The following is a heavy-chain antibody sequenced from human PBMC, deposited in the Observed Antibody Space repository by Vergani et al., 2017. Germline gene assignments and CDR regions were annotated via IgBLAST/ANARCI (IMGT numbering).Heavy chain of an antibody. Sequence: QVQLQQWGAGVVKPSGTLSLTCAVFGESFSSFYLRWIRQPPGKGLGWIGEINNDGHTNYNPSLESRVTVSRGTAKNQLSLNLMSLTAANTAMYYCAVRPRVNLVGREIVTKRTCDYWSQGSLVTGSS. J-gene: IGHJ4*02. CDR2: INNDGHT. V-gene: IGHV4-34*02. CDR3: AVRPRVNLVGREIVTKRTCDY. CDR1: GESFSSFY. D-gene: IGHD1-26*01.